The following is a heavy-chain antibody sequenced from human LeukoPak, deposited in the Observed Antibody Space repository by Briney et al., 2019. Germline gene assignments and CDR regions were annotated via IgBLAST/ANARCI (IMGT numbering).Heavy chain of an antibody. V-gene: IGHV3-7*02. CDR1: GFTFSSYL. J-gene: IGHJ1*01. CDR2: IKQDGREK. Sequence: GGSLRLSCAASGFTFSSYLMSWVRQAPGKGREGVANIKQDGREKYYVDSVKGRFTISRDNAKNSLYIQMNSLRAEDTAVYYCARALYYYDSSGYYTGYFQHWGQGTLVTVSS. CDR3: ARALYYYDSSGYYTGYFQH. D-gene: IGHD3-22*01.